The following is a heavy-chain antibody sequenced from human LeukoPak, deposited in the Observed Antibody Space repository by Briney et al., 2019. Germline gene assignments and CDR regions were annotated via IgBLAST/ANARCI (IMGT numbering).Heavy chain of an antibody. CDR3: ARLDDVSYYYYMDV. Sequence: GESLKISCKGGGYSFTNYWIVWVRQMPGKGLEWMGVIYYDDSETQYSPSFQGQVTISVDKSISTVYLQWSALKASDSAIYYCARLDDVSYYYYMDVWGKGTTVTISS. D-gene: IGHD2-2*03. J-gene: IGHJ6*03. V-gene: IGHV5-51*01. CDR2: IYYDDSET. CDR1: GYSFTNYW.